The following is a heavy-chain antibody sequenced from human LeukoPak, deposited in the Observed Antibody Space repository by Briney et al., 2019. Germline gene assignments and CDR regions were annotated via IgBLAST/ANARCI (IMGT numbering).Heavy chain of an antibody. CDR3: ARGREVTRDFDY. D-gene: IGHD4-23*01. J-gene: IGHJ4*02. Sequence: KPSETLSLTCTVSGGSISSSSYYWSWIRQPPGKGLEWIGDVNYSGSTNYNPSLESRVTISVDTSKSQFSLKLSSVTAADTSVYYCARGREVTRDFDYWGQGTLVSVSS. V-gene: IGHV4-39*07. CDR2: VNYSGST. CDR1: GGSISSSSYY.